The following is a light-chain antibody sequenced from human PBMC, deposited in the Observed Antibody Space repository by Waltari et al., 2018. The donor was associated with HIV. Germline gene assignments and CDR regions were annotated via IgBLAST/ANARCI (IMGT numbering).Light chain of an antibody. Sequence: SYEPTQPPSVSVSPGQTARITCSGDALPKQYAYWYQQKPGQAPGLVRYKDNERPSGIPERFSGSSSGTTVTLTISGVQTEDESDYYCQSADSSGTYPDVFGTGTKVTVL. CDR1: ALPKQY. CDR3: QSADSSGTYPDV. V-gene: IGLV3-25*03. J-gene: IGLJ1*01. CDR2: KDN.